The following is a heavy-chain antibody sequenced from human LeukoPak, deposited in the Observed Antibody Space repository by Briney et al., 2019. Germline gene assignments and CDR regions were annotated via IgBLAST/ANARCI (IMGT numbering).Heavy chain of an antibody. D-gene: IGHD2-2*01. J-gene: IGHJ4*02. V-gene: IGHV5-51*01. CDR2: LYPGDSDT. CDR1: GHSFTNYW. CDR3: ARRQGCSSTSCPPDS. Sequence: GESLKISCKASGHSFTNYWIAWVRQMPGKGLEWMGILYPGDSDTRYSPSFQGQVTISADKSINTSYLQWSSLKASDTAMYYCARRQGCSSTSCPPDSWGQGTLVTVSS.